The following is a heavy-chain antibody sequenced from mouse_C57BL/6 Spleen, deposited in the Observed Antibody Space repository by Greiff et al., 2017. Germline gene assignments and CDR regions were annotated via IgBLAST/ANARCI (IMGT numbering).Heavy chain of an antibody. V-gene: IGHV6-3*01. CDR1: GFTFSNYW. D-gene: IGHD2-4*01. Sequence: EVKLQESGGGLVQPGGSMKLSCVASGFTFSNYWMNWVRQSPEKGLEWVAQIRLKSDNYATHYAESVKGRFTISRDDSKSSVYLQMNNLRAEDTGIYYCTRDYGYFDYWGQGTTLTVSS. CDR3: TRDYGYFDY. J-gene: IGHJ2*01. CDR2: IRLKSDNYAT.